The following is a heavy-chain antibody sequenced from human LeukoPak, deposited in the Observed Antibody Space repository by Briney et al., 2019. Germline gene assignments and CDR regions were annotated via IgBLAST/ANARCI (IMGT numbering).Heavy chain of an antibody. CDR2: IIPIFGTA. Sequence: GASVKVSCKASGDTFSSYAISWVRQAPGQGLEWMGGIIPIFGTANYAQKFQGRVTITADESTSTAYMELSSLRSEDTAVYYCARDRQAAPGGNMEYWGQGTLVTVSS. CDR3: ARDRQAAPGGNMEY. D-gene: IGHD4-23*01. J-gene: IGHJ4*02. V-gene: IGHV1-69*01. CDR1: GDTFSSYA.